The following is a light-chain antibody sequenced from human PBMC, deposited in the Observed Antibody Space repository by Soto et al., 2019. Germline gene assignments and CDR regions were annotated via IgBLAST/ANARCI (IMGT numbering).Light chain of an antibody. CDR3: QQTDSTPQT. Sequence: DIQMTQSPSSLSASVGDRVTISCRASQSIRNYVSWYQQKPGTAPKLLIRAASTLQSGVPSRFSGSGSETDFTLTISSLQIEDFATYFCQQTDSTPQTFGQGNNVEI. J-gene: IGKJ1*01. V-gene: IGKV1-39*01. CDR1: QSIRNY. CDR2: AAS.